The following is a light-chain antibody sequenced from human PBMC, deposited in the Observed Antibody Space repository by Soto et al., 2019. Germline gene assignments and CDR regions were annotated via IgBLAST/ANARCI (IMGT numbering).Light chain of an antibody. CDR2: GAS. Sequence: EVVMTQSPATLSVSPGERVTLSCRASQSINAHLAWYQQKPGQAPRLLIHGASTRATGIPARFSGSGFGTAFMLTVNRLQSEDFAVYYCQQNNTWLWTFGQGTKVEIQ. V-gene: IGKV3-15*01. CDR3: QQNNTWLWT. J-gene: IGKJ1*01. CDR1: QSINAH.